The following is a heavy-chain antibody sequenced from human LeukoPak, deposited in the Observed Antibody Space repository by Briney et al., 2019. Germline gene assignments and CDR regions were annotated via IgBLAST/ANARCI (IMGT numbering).Heavy chain of an antibody. V-gene: IGHV3-7*01. CDR1: GFTFRSYW. CDR2: INQDGNME. J-gene: IGHJ5*02. D-gene: IGHD6-13*01. CDR3: AREAAAAGWFDP. Sequence: GGSLRLSCAASGFTFRSYWMTWVRQAPGKGLEWVANINQDGNMENYVDSVKGRFTISRDNSKNTLYLQMNSLRAEDTAVYYCAREAAAAGWFDPWGQGTLVTVSS.